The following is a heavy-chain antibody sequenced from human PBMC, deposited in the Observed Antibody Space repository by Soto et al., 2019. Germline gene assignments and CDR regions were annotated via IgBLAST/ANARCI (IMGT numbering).Heavy chain of an antibody. CDR2: ISAYNGNT. Sequence: ASVKVSCKAPGDTFNSYGISWARQAPGQGLEWMGWISAYNGNTNYAQKLQGRVTMTEDTSTDTAYMELSSLRSEDTAVYYCATDVVPAAGVDYWGQGTLVTVSS. CDR1: GDTFNSYG. CDR3: ATDVVPAAGVDY. J-gene: IGHJ4*02. V-gene: IGHV1-18*01. D-gene: IGHD2-2*01.